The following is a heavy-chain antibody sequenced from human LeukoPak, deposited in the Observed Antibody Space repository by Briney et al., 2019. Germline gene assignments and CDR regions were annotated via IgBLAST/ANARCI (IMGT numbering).Heavy chain of an antibody. J-gene: IGHJ5*02. CDR3: ARHPIYCSSTSCNTWFDP. V-gene: IGHV4-34*01. CDR2: INHSGST. Sequence: SETLSLTCAVYGGSFTGYYWSWIRQPPGKGLEWIGEINHSGSTNYNPSLKSRVTISVDTSKNQFSLRLTSVTAADTAVFYCARHPIYCSSTSCNTWFDPWGQGTLVTVSS. D-gene: IGHD2-2*01. CDR1: GGSFTGYY.